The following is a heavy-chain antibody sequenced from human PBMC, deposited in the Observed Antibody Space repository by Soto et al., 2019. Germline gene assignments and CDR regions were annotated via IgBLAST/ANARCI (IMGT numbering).Heavy chain of an antibody. D-gene: IGHD3-22*01. CDR1: GFTFSSYG. Sequence: PGGSLRLSCAASGFTFSSYGMHWVRQAPGKGLEWVAVISYDGSNKYYADSVKGRFTISRDNSRNTLYLQMNSLRAEDTAVYYCVKDHYRSSGFRAGPAYWARGTLVPVSS. V-gene: IGHV3-30*18. J-gene: IGHJ4*02. CDR2: ISYDGSNK. CDR3: VKDHYRSSGFRAGPAY.